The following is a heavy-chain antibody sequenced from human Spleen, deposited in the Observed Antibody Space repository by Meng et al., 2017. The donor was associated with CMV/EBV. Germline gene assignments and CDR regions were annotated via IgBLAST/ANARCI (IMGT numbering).Heavy chain of an antibody. Sequence: GESLKISCAASGFTFSTYWMQWVRQAPGKGLEWVSVIYSGGSTYYADSVKGRFTISRDNSKNTLYLQMNSLRAEDTAVYYCARASGDYYYYGMDVWGQGTTVTVSS. CDR1: GFTFSTYW. V-gene: IGHV3-53*01. CDR3: ARASGDYYYYGMDV. J-gene: IGHJ6*02. D-gene: IGHD3-10*01. CDR2: IYSGGST.